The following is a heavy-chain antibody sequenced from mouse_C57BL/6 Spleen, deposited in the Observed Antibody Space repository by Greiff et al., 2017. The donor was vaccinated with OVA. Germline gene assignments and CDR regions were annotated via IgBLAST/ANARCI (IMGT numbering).Heavy chain of an antibody. V-gene: IGHV5-4*01. CDR3: ARSIGGYYPYYYAMDY. CDR2: ISDGGSYT. Sequence: EVQVVESGGGLVKPGGSLKLSCAASGFTFSSYAMSWVRQTPEKRLEWVATISDGGSYTYYPDNVKGRFTISRDNAKNNLYLQMSHLKSEDTAMYYCARSIGGYYPYYYAMDYWGQGTSVTVSS. J-gene: IGHJ4*01. D-gene: IGHD2-3*01. CDR1: GFTFSSYA.